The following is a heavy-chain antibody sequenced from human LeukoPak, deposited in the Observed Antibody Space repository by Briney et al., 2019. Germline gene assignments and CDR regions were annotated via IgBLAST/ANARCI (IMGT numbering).Heavy chain of an antibody. D-gene: IGHD6-13*01. J-gene: IGHJ4*02. CDR3: VKSRIAAAGLGAFDY. Sequence: EGSLRLSCAASGIIFSNYAMSWVRQAPGKGLEWVSSISDSGGSTYYADSVKGRLTISRDNSKNTLYLQMNSLRAEDTDLYYCVKSRIAAAGLGAFDYWGQGTLVTLTS. CDR2: ISDSGGST. V-gene: IGHV3-23*01. CDR1: GIIFSNYA.